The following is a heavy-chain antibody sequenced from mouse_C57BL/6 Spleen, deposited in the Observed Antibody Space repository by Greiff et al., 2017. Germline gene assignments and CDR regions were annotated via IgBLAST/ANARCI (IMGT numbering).Heavy chain of an antibody. J-gene: IGHJ2*01. Sequence: EVKLMESGPGLVKPSQSLSLTCSVTGYSITSGYYWNWIRQFPGNKLEWMGYISYDGSNNYNPSLKNRISITRDTSKNQFFLKLNSVTTEDTATYYCARNPLVTTVVAFDYWGQGTTLTVSS. CDR2: ISYDGSN. CDR3: ARNPLVTTVVAFDY. CDR1: GYSITSGYY. V-gene: IGHV3-6*01. D-gene: IGHD1-1*01.